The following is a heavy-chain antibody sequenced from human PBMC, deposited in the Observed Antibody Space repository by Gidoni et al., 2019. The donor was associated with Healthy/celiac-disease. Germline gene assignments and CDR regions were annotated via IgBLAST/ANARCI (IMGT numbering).Heavy chain of an antibody. Sequence: QVQLVESGGGVVQPGRSLRLSCAASGFTFSSYGLHWVRQAPGKGLEWVAVISYDGSNKYYADSVKGRFTISRDNSKNTLYLQMNSLRAEDTAVYYCAVATYYDILTGYLADDAFDIWGQGTMVTVSS. CDR3: AVATYYDILTGYLADDAFDI. V-gene: IGHV3-30*03. J-gene: IGHJ3*02. D-gene: IGHD3-9*01. CDR1: GFTFSSYG. CDR2: ISYDGSNK.